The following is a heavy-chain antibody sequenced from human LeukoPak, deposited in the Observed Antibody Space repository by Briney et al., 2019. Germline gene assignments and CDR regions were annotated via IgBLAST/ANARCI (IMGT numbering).Heavy chain of an antibody. J-gene: IGHJ4*02. V-gene: IGHV3-7*01. D-gene: IGHD4-23*01. CDR3: ARDRGYSTFDY. Sequence: GGSLRLSCAASAFTFSNYWMSWVRQAPGKGLEWEANMKENGGEINYVDSVKGRFTISRDNAKNSLYLQMNSLRVDDTAVYYCARDRGYSTFDYWGQGTLVTVSS. CDR2: MKENGGEI. CDR1: AFTFSNYW.